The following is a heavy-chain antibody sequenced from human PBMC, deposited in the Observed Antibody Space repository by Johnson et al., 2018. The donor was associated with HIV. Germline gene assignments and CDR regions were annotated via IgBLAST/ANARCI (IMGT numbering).Heavy chain of an antibody. J-gene: IGHJ3*02. V-gene: IGHV3-30*04. D-gene: IGHD1-7*01. CDR1: GFTFSSYA. CDR2: ISYDGSNK. CDR3: AKVKLELRYGAFDI. Sequence: QVQLVESGGGVVQPGRSLRLSCAPSGFTFSSYAMHWVRQAPGKGLEWVAVISYDGSNKYYADSVKGRFTISRDNSKNTLYLQMNSLRDEDTAVYYCAKVKLELRYGAFDIWGQGTMVTVSS.